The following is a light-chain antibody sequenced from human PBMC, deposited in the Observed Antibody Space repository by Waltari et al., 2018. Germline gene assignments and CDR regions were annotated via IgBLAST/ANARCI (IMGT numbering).Light chain of an antibody. CDR2: GAY. V-gene: IGKV3-15*01. CDR3: QQYNNWPPYT. J-gene: IGKJ2*01. CDR1: QSVSSN. Sequence: DIVMTQSPDSLAVSPGDTASLSCRASQSVSSNLAWYQQKPGQAPRLLIYGAYTRATGIPARFSGSGSGTEFTLTISSLQSEDFAVYYCQQYNNWPPYTFGQGTKLEIK.